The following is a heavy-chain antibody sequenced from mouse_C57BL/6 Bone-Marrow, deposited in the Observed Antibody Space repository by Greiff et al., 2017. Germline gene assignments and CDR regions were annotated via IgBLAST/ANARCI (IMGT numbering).Heavy chain of an antibody. CDR1: GFNIKDDY. CDR3: TSLIYYDYGLFAY. Sequence: EVKVEESGAELVRPGASVKLSCTASGFNIKDDYMHWVKQRPEQGLEWIGWIDPENGDTEYASKFQGKATITADTSSNTAYLQLSSLTSEDTAVYYCTSLIYYDYGLFAYWGQGTLVTVSA. CDR2: IDPENGDT. V-gene: IGHV14-4*01. J-gene: IGHJ3*01. D-gene: IGHD2-4*01.